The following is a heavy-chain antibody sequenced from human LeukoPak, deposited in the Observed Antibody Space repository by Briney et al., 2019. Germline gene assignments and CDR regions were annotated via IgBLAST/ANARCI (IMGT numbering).Heavy chain of an antibody. Sequence: PSETLSLTCAVYGGSFSGYYWSWIRQPPGKGLEWIGEINHSGSTNYNPSLKSRVTISVDTSKNQFSLKLSSVTAADTAVYYCARLIVVVPAAIQLRYYYYYMDVWGKGTTVTVSS. CDR1: GGSFSGYY. J-gene: IGHJ6*03. D-gene: IGHD2-2*02. CDR2: INHSGST. V-gene: IGHV4-34*01. CDR3: ARLIVVVPAAIQLRYYYYYMDV.